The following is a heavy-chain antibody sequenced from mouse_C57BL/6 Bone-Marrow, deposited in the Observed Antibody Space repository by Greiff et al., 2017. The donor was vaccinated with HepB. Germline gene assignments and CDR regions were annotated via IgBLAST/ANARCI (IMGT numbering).Heavy chain of an antibody. V-gene: IGHV1-42*01. CDR3: ARRDDGYPYYYAMDY. CDR1: GYSFTGYY. Sequence: VQLQQSGPELVKPGASVKISCKASGYSFTGYYMNWVKQSPEKSLEWIGEINPSTGGTTYNQKFKAKATLTVDKSSSTAYMQLKSLTSEDSAVYYCARRDDGYPYYYAMDYWGQGTSVTVSS. D-gene: IGHD2-3*01. CDR2: INPSTGGT. J-gene: IGHJ4*01.